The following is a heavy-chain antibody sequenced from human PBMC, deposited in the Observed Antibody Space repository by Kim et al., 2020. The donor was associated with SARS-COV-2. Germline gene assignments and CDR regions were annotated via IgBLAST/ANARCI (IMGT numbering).Heavy chain of an antibody. V-gene: IGHV4-59*08. CDR1: GASISNYY. D-gene: IGHD6-6*01. CDR3: ARHLASSGRPHFDY. CDR2: IYYTGNT. J-gene: IGHJ4*02. Sequence: SETLSLTCTVSGASISNYYWSWIRQPPGKGLEWIGYIYYTGNTNHNPSLKSRVTISVDTSKNQFSLKLSSVTAADTAVYYCARHLASSGRPHFDYWGQGTLVTVSS.